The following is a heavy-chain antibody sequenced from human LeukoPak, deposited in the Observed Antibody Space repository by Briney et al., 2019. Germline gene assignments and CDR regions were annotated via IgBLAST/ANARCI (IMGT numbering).Heavy chain of an antibody. CDR3: AKDKCSGGSCNSDY. D-gene: IGHD2-15*01. V-gene: IGHV3-9*01. J-gene: IGHJ4*02. CDR1: GFTFDDYA. Sequence: GGSLRLSCSASGFTFDDYAMHWVRQAPGKGLEWVSGISWNSGNIGYADSVKGRFTISRDNAKNSLYLQMNSLRPEDTAHYYCAKDKCSGGSCNSDYWGQGTLVTVSS. CDR2: ISWNSGNI.